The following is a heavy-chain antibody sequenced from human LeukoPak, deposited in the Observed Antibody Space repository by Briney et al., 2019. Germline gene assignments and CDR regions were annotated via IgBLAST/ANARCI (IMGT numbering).Heavy chain of an antibody. V-gene: IGHV3-53*01. CDR1: GFTVSTNY. Sequence: GGSLRLSCAASGFTVSTNYMSWVRQAPGKGLEWVSVIYSGGSTYYADSVKGRFTISRDNSKNTLYLQMNSLRAEDTAVYYCATSYSYGPFDYWGQGTLVTVSS. D-gene: IGHD5-18*01. J-gene: IGHJ4*02. CDR3: ATSYSYGPFDY. CDR2: IYSGGST.